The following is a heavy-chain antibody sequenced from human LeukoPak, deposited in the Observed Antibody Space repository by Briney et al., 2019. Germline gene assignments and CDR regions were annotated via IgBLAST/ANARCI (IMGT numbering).Heavy chain of an antibody. CDR2: IYYSGST. V-gene: IGHV4-59*08. D-gene: IGHD1-14*01. CDR3: ARQTGPFRY. Sequence: SETLSLTCSVWGHSLSRVYWSWIRQPPGKGLEWIGHIYYSGSTNYNPSLKSRVTISVDTSKNQFSLKLNSVTYATSAVYYSARQTGPFRYWGQGTLVAVSS. CDR1: GHSLSRVY. J-gene: IGHJ1*01.